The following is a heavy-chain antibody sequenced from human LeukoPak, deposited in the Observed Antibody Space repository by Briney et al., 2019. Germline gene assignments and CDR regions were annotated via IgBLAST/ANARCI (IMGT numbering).Heavy chain of an antibody. CDR2: IYTSGST. CDR3: ARASYSYDVNGWVPFDY. V-gene: IGHV4-61*02. CDR1: GNSISSGDNY. Sequence: SETLSLTCTVSGNSISSGDNYWSWIRQPAGKGLEWIGRIYTSGSTNYNPSLKSRVTISGDTSKNQFSLRLSSVTAADTAVYYCARASYSYDVNGWVPFDYWGQGTLVTVSS. D-gene: IGHD3-22*01. J-gene: IGHJ4*02.